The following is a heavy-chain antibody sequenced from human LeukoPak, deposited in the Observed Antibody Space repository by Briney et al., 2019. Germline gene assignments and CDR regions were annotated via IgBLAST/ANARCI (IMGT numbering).Heavy chain of an antibody. J-gene: IGHJ4*02. CDR2: FEPVDGKA. D-gene: IGHD1-26*01. Sequence: SEKVSCKSSVHTLSSYAISWVPHAPGQGLEWMRGFEPVDGKAIYAQKFQGRVTMTEDTSTDTAYMELSSLRSEDTAVYYCATGELLRYWGQGTLVTVSS. CDR3: ATGELLRY. V-gene: IGHV1-69*10. CDR1: VHTLSSYA.